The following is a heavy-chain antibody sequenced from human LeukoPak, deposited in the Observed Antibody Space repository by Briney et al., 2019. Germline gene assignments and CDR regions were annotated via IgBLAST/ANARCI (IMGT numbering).Heavy chain of an antibody. CDR3: ARGLGTYCYDSSGWYYFDY. Sequence: PSETLSLTCTVSGGSISSGGYYWSWIRQHPGKGLEWIGYIYYSGSTYYNPSLKSRVTISVDTSKNQFSLKLSSVTAADTAVYYCARGLGTYCYDSSGWYYFDYWGQGTLVTVSS. J-gene: IGHJ4*02. CDR2: IYYSGST. CDR1: GGSISSGGYY. D-gene: IGHD3-22*01. V-gene: IGHV4-31*03.